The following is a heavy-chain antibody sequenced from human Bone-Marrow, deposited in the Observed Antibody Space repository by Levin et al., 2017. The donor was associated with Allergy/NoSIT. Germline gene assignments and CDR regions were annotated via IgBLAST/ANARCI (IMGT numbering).Heavy chain of an antibody. V-gene: IGHV3-15*01. D-gene: IGHD1-14*01. CDR2: IRRNIDGGTT. J-gene: IGHJ4*02. CDR3: AAGLGRTDSDS. CDR1: GFTFNDAW. Sequence: PGGSLRLSCAASGFTFNDAWMSWFRQAPGKGLEWVARIRRNIDGGTTNYAAPVKGRFTISRDDSENTLYLQMNSLKTEDTAVYYCAAGLGRTDSDSWGQGTLVTVSS.